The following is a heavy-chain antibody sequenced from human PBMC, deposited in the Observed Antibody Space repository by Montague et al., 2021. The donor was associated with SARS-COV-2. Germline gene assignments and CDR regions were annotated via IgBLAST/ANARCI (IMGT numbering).Heavy chain of an antibody. Sequence: SLRLSCAVSGFTFSDYWMNWVRQAPGKGLEWVANIKGDGSQKYSVDSVKGRFTISRDNAKNSLYLQMNSLRVEDTAVYYCARKNSMDVWGQGTTVIASS. CDR1: GFTFSDYW. J-gene: IGHJ6*02. CDR2: IKGDGSQK. V-gene: IGHV3-7*03. CDR3: ARKNSMDV.